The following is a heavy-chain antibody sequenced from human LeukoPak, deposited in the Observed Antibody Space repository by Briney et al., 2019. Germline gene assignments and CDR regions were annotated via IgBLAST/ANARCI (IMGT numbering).Heavy chain of an antibody. CDR3: TTAQPITMIVVVISYWYFDL. J-gene: IGHJ2*01. CDR2: IKSKTDDGTT. Sequence: GGSLRLSCAASGFTFSNAWMIWVRQAPGKGLEWVGRIKSKTDDGTTDYAAPVKGRFTISRDDSKNTLYLQMNSLKTEDTAVYYCTTAQPITMIVVVISYWYFDLWGRGTLVTVSS. CDR1: GFTFSNAW. V-gene: IGHV3-15*01. D-gene: IGHD3-22*01.